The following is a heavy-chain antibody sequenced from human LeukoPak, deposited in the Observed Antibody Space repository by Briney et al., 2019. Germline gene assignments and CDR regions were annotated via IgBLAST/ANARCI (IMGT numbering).Heavy chain of an antibody. D-gene: IGHD6-19*01. J-gene: IGHJ5*02. Sequence: GASVKVSCKASGYTFTSYDINWVRQATGQGLEWMGWMNPNSGNTGYAQKFQGRVTITRNTSISTAYMELSSLRSEDTAVYYCATGPQWLVGSFDPWGQGTLVTVSS. CDR3: ATGPQWLVGSFDP. CDR2: MNPNSGNT. V-gene: IGHV1-8*03. CDR1: GYTFTSYD.